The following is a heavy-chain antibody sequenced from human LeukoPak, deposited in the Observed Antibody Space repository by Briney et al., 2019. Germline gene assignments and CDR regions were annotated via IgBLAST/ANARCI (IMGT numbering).Heavy chain of an antibody. V-gene: IGHV3-30*18. CDR3: AKGVLQKTFRCGMDP. D-gene: IGHD4/OR15-4a*01. J-gene: IGHJ5*02. CDR2: ISNDGGIK. CDR1: GFTFSYYY. Sequence: GGSLSLSCAASGFTFSYYYMHWVRLTPGKGLEWVALISNDGGIKYFGASVRGRFTISRDNLENTLYLQMNSLRAEDTAVYYCAKGVLQKTFRCGMDPWGQGTLVTVSS.